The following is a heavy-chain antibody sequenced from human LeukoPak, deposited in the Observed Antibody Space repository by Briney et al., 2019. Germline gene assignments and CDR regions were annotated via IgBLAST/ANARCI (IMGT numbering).Heavy chain of an antibody. CDR1: GGSFSGYY. Sequence: SETLSLTCAVYGGSFSGYYWSWIRQPPGKGLEWIGEINHSGSTNYNPSLKSRVTISVDTSKNQFSLKLSSVTAADTAVYYCARGKAGSGFSVYYYMDVWGKGTTVTVSS. J-gene: IGHJ6*03. D-gene: IGHD3-22*01. V-gene: IGHV4-34*01. CDR3: ARGKAGSGFSVYYYMDV. CDR2: INHSGST.